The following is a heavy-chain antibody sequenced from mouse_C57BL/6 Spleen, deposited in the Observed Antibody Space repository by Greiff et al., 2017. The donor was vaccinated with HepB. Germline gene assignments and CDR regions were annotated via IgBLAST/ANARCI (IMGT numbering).Heavy chain of an antibody. CDR1: GYTFTTYP. CDR3: SRGRAYYSNYAAMDY. J-gene: IGHJ4*01. Sequence: QVQLQQSGAELVKPGASVKMSCKASGYTFTTYPIEWMKQNHGKSLEWIGNFHPYNDDTKYNEKFKGKATLTVDKSSSTFYLELSRLTSDDSAVYYCSRGRAYYSNYAAMDYWGQGTSVTVAS. D-gene: IGHD2-5*01. CDR2: FHPYNDDT. V-gene: IGHV1-47*01.